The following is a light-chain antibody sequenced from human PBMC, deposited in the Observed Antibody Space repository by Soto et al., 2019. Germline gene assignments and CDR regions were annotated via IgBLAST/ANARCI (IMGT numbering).Light chain of an antibody. CDR1: SSNIGSNY. V-gene: IGLV1-47*01. J-gene: IGLJ1*01. CDR2: RNN. Sequence: QSALTQPPSASGTPGQRVTISCSGSSSNIGSNYVYWYQHLTGTAPKLLIYRNNQRPSGVPDRFSGSKSGTSASLAISGLRSEDEADYYSATWNDSLTNYDFRPGTKDT. CDR3: ATWNDSLTNYD.